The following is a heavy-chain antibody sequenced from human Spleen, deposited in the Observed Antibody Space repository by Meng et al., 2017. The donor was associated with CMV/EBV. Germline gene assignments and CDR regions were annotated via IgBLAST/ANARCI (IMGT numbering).Heavy chain of an antibody. J-gene: IGHJ4*02. CDR3: ASDTYYDILTGYQPYYFDY. D-gene: IGHD3-9*01. CDR1: GFTFSSHP. V-gene: IGHV3-21*01. Sequence: GGSLRLSCAASGFTFSSHPIHWVRQAPGKGLEWVSSISSSSSYIYYADSVKGRFTISRDNAKNSLYLQMNSLRAEDTAVYYCASDTYYDILTGYQPYYFDYWGQGTLVTVSS. CDR2: ISSSSSYI.